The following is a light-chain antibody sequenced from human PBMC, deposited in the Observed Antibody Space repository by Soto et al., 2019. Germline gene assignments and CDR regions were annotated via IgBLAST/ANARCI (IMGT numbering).Light chain of an antibody. V-gene: IGLV1-44*01. CDR1: SSNIGSTS. CDR2: SNN. CDR3: AAWDNSLSGWV. Sequence: QSVLTQPPSASGTPGQRVTISCSGSSSNIGSTSVYLYQQLPGTAPKLLIYSNNRRPSGVPDRLSVSKSGTSASLAISGLQSEDEADYYCAAWDNSLSGWVFGGGTKLTVL. J-gene: IGLJ3*02.